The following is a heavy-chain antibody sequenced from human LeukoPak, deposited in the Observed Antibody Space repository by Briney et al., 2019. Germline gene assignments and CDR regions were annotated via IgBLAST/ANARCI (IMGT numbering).Heavy chain of an antibody. J-gene: IGHJ4*02. CDR3: ARVTDMTPISGYSSFVY. Sequence: SETLSLACTVSGGSITGDYWTWIRQPAGKGLEWIGRVSDTGRAYYNTSLERRVTISLDTSNNRFSLKVTSVTAADTAVYYCARVTDMTPISGYSSFVYWGQGTLVSVSS. CDR1: GGSITGDY. V-gene: IGHV4-4*07. D-gene: IGHD5-12*01. CDR2: VSDTGRA.